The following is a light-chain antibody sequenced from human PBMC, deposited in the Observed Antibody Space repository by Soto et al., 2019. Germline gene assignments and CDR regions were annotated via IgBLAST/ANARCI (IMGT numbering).Light chain of an antibody. J-gene: IGKJ1*01. Sequence: EIVLTQSPGTLSLSPGERATLSCRASQSISSNYLGWYQQKPGQVPRLLIYVASSRATGIPDRFSGSGSGTDFTLTISRLEPDDFAVYFCQQYGGAPWTFGQGTKVEIK. CDR3: QQYGGAPWT. CDR1: QSISSNY. V-gene: IGKV3-20*01. CDR2: VAS.